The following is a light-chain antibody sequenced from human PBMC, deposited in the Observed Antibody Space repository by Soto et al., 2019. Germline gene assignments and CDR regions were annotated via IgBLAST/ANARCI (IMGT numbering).Light chain of an antibody. CDR2: DVS. CDR1: SSDVGGYKY. Sequence: QSALTQPASVSGSPGQSIAISCTGTSSDVGGYKYVSWYQQYPGKAPKLMIYDVSNRPSGVPDRFSGPKSGNTASLTISGLQSEDEADYYCSSYTSYTSYVFGTGTKLTVL. CDR3: SSYTSYTSYV. V-gene: IGLV2-14*01. J-gene: IGLJ1*01.